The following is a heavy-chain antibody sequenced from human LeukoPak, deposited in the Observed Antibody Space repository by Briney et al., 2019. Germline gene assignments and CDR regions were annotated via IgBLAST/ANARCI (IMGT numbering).Heavy chain of an antibody. J-gene: IGHJ4*02. Sequence: GGSLRLSCAASGFTFSGYITNWVRQAPGKGLEWVSFIGSSGNTIYYADSVKGRFTVSRDNAKNSLYLQMNSLRAEDAAVYYCARDQWLDYWGQGTLVTVSS. CDR1: GFTFSGYI. CDR2: IGSSGNTI. V-gene: IGHV3-48*01. CDR3: ARDQWLDY. D-gene: IGHD6-19*01.